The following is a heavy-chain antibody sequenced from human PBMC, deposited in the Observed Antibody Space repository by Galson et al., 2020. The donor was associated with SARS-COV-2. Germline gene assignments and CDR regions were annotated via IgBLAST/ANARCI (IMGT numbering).Heavy chain of an antibody. J-gene: IGHJ4*02. CDR1: GFTFSNYA. CDR3: ATPRTMVSLSGSFDY. Sequence: GGSLRLSCAASGFTFSNYAMSWVRQAPRTGLEWVPALSGSGGSTYYADSVKGRFTISRDNSKNTLYLQMNSLRAEDTAVYYCATPRTMVSLSGSFDYWGQGTLVTVSS. CDR2: LSGSGGST. D-gene: IGHD3-10*01. V-gene: IGHV3-23*01.